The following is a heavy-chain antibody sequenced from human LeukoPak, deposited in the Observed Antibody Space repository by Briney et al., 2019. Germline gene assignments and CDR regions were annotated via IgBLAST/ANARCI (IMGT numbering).Heavy chain of an antibody. CDR3: ASGTAARRYYSYYYMDV. V-gene: IGHV1-69*05. D-gene: IGHD1-14*01. Sequence: GASVKVSCKASGGTFCSYAISWVRQAPGQGLEWMGGIIPIFGTANYAQKFQGRVTITTDESTSTAYMELSSLRSEDTAVYYCASGTAARRYYSYYYMDVWGKGTTVTVSS. J-gene: IGHJ6*03. CDR1: GGTFCSYA. CDR2: IIPIFGTA.